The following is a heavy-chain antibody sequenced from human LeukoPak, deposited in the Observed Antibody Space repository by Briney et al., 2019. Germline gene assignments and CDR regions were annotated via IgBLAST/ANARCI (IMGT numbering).Heavy chain of an antibody. D-gene: IGHD3-22*01. V-gene: IGHV4-59*01. Sequence: GSLRLSCAASGFTFSSYAMSWIRQPPGKGLEWIGYIYYSGSTNYNPSLKSRVTISVDTSKNQFSLKLSSVTAADTAVYYCARASDSSGYYYMANWFDPWGQGTLVAVSS. CDR3: ARASDSSGYYYMANWFDP. J-gene: IGHJ5*02. CDR1: GFTFSSYA. CDR2: IYYSGST.